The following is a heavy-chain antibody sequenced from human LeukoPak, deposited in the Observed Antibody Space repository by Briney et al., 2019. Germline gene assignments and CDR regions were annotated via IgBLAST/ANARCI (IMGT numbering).Heavy chain of an antibody. J-gene: IGHJ4*02. CDR1: GFTFSGYP. D-gene: IGHD3-16*01. CDR2: ISNDGSNE. V-gene: IGHV3-30-3*01. Sequence: GGSPRLSCAASGFTFSGYPIHWVRQAPGKGLEWVALISNDGSNEYYADSVKGRFTISRDNSKNTLYLQMSSLRAEDTAVYYCARAFYVWGSSGYFDYWGQGTLVTISS. CDR3: ARAFYVWGSSGYFDY.